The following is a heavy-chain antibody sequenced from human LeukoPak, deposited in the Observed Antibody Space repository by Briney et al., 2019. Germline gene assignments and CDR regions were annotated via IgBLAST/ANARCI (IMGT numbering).Heavy chain of an antibody. J-gene: IGHJ4*02. CDR2: ISSNGGST. CDR1: GFTFRSYA. CDR3: VKDQSYCSGGSCYYYLDS. V-gene: IGHV3-64D*09. D-gene: IGHD2-15*01. Sequence: GGSLRHSCSASGFTFRSYAMQWVRQAPGKGLEYVSAISSNGGSTYYADSVKGRFTVSRDNSKNTLYLQMSSLRGEDTAVYYCVKDQSYCSGGSCYYYLDSWGQGTLVTVSS.